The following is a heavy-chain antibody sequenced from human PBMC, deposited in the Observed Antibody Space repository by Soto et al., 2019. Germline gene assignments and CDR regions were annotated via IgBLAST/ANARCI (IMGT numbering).Heavy chain of an antibody. D-gene: IGHD2-15*01. V-gene: IGHV1-58*01. CDR1: GFPFKSST. CDR3: AARHCGGGSCYSHEEAFEG. J-gene: IGHJ3*01. Sequence: ASVKVSCKASGFPFKSSTVQWVRQARGQGLEWIGWIAVDSGKTKYAHLIQDSVAITRDLSTSTAYMELSSLRSEDTAVYYCAARHCGGGSCYSHEEAFEGWGQGTVVTVS. CDR2: IAVDSGKT.